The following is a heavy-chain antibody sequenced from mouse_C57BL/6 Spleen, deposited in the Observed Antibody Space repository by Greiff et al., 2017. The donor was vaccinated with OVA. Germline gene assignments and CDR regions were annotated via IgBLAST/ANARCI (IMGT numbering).Heavy chain of an antibody. V-gene: IGHV1-61*01. D-gene: IGHD2-1*01. CDR2: IYPSDSET. Sequence: LQEPGAELVRPGSSVKLSCKASGYTFTSYWMDWVKQRPGQGLEWIGNIYPSDSETHYNQKFKDKATLTVDKSSSTAYMQLSSLTSEDSAVYYCARLGNSLLDYWGQGTTLTVSS. J-gene: IGHJ2*01. CDR1: GYTFTSYW. CDR3: ARLGNSLLDY.